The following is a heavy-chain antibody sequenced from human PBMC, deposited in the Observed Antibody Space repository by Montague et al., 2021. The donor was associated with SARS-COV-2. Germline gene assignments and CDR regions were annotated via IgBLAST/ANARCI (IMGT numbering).Heavy chain of an antibody. D-gene: IGHD3-22*01. CDR2: ISYDGSNK. Sequence: SLRLSCAASGFTFSSYAMHWVRQAPGKGLEWVAVISYDGSNKYYVDSVKGRFTISRDNSKNTLYLQMNSLRAEDTAVYYCAREGLGNYYDSSSYYPFDYWGQGTLVTVSS. CDR3: AREGLGNYYDSSSYYPFDY. V-gene: IGHV3-30*04. J-gene: IGHJ4*02. CDR1: GFTFSSYA.